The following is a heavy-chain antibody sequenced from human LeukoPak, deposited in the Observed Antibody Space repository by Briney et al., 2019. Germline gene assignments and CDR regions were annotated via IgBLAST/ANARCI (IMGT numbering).Heavy chain of an antibody. CDR3: AKVGSIMNYADN. Sequence: GGSLRLSCAASGFTFSSYALSWVRQAPGKGLEWDSAISGGGTTTYYADSVRGRFTISRDNSKNTLYLQVNNLRAEDTAIYYCAKVGSIMNYADNWGQGTLVTVSS. J-gene: IGHJ4*02. D-gene: IGHD1-7*01. CDR1: GFTFSSYA. V-gene: IGHV3-23*01. CDR2: ISGGGTTT.